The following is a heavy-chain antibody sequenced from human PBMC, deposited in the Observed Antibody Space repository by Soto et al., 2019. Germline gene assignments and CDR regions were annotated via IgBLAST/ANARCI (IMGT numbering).Heavy chain of an antibody. J-gene: IGHJ5*02. CDR2: INHSGST. Sequence: SETLSLTCAVYGGSLSGYYWSWIRQPPGKGLEWIGEINHSGSTNYNPSLKSRVTISVDTSKNQFSLKLSSVTAADTAVYYCARHWPPDTAMVTSWFDPWGQGTLVTVSS. CDR3: ARHWPPDTAMVTSWFDP. V-gene: IGHV4-34*01. D-gene: IGHD5-18*01. CDR1: GGSLSGYY.